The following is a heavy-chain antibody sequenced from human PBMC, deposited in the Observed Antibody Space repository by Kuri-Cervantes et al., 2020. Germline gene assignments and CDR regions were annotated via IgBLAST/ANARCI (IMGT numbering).Heavy chain of an antibody. J-gene: IGHJ6*03. CDR1: GFSLSTSGVG. CDR3: AHGANWGTGDDYYYYMDV. CDR2: IYWDDDK. Sequence: SGPTLVKPTQTLTVTCTFSGFSLSTSGVGVGWIRQPPGKALEWLALIYWDDDKRYSPSLKSRLTITKDTSKNQVVLTMTNMDPVDTATYYCAHGANWGTGDDYYYYMDVWGKGTTVTVSS. D-gene: IGHD7-27*01. V-gene: IGHV2-5*02.